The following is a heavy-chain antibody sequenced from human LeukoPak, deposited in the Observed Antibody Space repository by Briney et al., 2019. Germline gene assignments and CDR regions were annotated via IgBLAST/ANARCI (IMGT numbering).Heavy chain of an antibody. CDR3: AKDSLADLDY. CDR1: GFIFSTCG. Sequence: GGSLRLSCAASGFIFSTCGMYWVRQAPGKGLEWVAFIRHDGSIKNYADSVKGRSTISRDNSKNTLYLQMNSLRAEDTAVYYCAKDSLADLDYWGQGTLVTVSS. V-gene: IGHV3-30*02. D-gene: IGHD3-16*01. J-gene: IGHJ4*02. CDR2: IRHDGSIK.